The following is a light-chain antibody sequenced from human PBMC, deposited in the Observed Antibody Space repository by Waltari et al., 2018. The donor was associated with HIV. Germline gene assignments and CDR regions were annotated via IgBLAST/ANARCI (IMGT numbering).Light chain of an antibody. V-gene: IGKV3-15*01. J-gene: IGKJ4*01. CDR2: GAS. CDR3: QQYNNWIT. Sequence: EIVMTQSPATLSVSPGERATVSCRASQSVSNNLAWYQQKPGRAPRLLIYGASTRATGIPARFSGSGSGTEFTLTISSLQSEDFALYYCQQYNNWITFGGGTKVEI. CDR1: QSVSNN.